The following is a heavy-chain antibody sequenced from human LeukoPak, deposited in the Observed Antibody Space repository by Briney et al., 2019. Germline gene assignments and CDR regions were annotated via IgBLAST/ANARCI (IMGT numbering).Heavy chain of an antibody. Sequence: ASVKVSCEVSGYTLTELSMHWVRQAPGKGLEWMGGFDPEDGETIYAQKFQGRVTMTEDTSTDTAYMELSSLRSEDTAVYYCATDLVVGLVPAAMSYFGYWGQGTLVTVSS. D-gene: IGHD2-2*01. CDR3: ATDLVVGLVPAAMSYFGY. CDR2: FDPEDGET. CDR1: GYTLTELS. V-gene: IGHV1-24*01. J-gene: IGHJ4*02.